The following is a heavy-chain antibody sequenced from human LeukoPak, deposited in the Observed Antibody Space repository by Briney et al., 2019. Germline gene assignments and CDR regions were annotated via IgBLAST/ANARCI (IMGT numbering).Heavy chain of an antibody. J-gene: IGHJ3*02. Sequence: SVKVSCKASGCTLSSYAISWVRQAPGQGLEWIGGIIPIFGTANYAQKFQGRVTITADKSTSTAYMELSSLRSEDTAVYYCASRMGVDSSSCYGAFDIWGQGTMVTVSS. CDR3: ASRMGVDSSSCYGAFDI. D-gene: IGHD6-13*01. CDR1: GCTLSSYA. V-gene: IGHV1-69*06. CDR2: IIPIFGTA.